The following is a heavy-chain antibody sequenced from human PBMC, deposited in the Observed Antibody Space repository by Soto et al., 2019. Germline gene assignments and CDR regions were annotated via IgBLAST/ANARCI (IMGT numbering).Heavy chain of an antibody. CDR2: ISAYNGNT. D-gene: IGHD6-19*01. CDR3: ARVAGIAVAGYYYYYGMDV. CDR1: GYTFTSYG. Sequence: QVQLVQSGAEVKKPGASVKVSCKASGYTFTSYGISWVRQAPGQGLEWIGWISAYNGNTNYAQKLQGRVTMTTDTSTSTVYMELRSLRSDDTAVYYCARVAGIAVAGYYYYYGMDVWGQGTTVTVSS. V-gene: IGHV1-18*01. J-gene: IGHJ6*02.